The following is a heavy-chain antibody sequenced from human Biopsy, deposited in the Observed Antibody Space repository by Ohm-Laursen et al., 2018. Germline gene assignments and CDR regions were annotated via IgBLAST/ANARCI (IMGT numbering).Heavy chain of an antibody. CDR2: IHWNSGVI. CDR3: ARAYGNGFYRDAFDL. J-gene: IGHJ3*01. CDR1: GFPFDDYA. Sequence: SLRLSCAASGFPFDDYAMHWVRQVPGKGLEWVAGIHWNSGVIDYVDSVKGRFTISRDNAKDSLDLQLNSLRTEDTAFYYCARAYGNGFYRDAFDLWGQGTVVSVS. V-gene: IGHV3-9*01. D-gene: IGHD6-19*01.